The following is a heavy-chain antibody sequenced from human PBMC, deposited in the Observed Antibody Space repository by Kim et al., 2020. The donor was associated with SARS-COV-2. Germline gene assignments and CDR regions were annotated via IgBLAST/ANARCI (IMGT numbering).Heavy chain of an antibody. D-gene: IGHD3-10*01. CDR1: GYTLTELS. V-gene: IGHV1-24*01. CDR3: ATTISTLVRGAEYYHGMDV. Sequence: ASVKVSCKLSGYTLTELSMHWVRQVSGKGLEWMGGFDPDEAATNYAQNFQGRVTMTQDTSTDTAYMEVSNLRSEDTAMYYCATTISTLVRGAEYYHGMDVWGQGTTVTVSS. CDR2: FDPDEAAT. J-gene: IGHJ6*02.